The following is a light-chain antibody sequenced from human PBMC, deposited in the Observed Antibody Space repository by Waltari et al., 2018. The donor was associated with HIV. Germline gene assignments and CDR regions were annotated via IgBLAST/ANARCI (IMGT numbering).Light chain of an antibody. V-gene: IGLV2-14*01. Sequence: HSALTQPASVSGSPGQSITISCTGPTSDISDFNFVSWSQQSPGRAPLLIIFEVSSRPSGLSDRFSGSKSGVTASLTISAIRAEDEADYFGSSYSARGFVVFGGGTKVTVL. CDR3: SSYSARGFVV. CDR2: EVS. CDR1: TSDISDFNF. J-gene: IGLJ3*02.